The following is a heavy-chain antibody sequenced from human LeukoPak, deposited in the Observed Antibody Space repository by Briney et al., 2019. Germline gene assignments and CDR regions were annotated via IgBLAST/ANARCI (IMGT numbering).Heavy chain of an antibody. J-gene: IGHJ4*02. CDR3: ARDAGPGFLEWSQLDY. Sequence: LTGGSLRLSCAASGFTFSSYAMSWVRQAPGKGLEWVSAISGSGGSTYYADSVKGRFTISRDNSKNTLYLQMNSLRAEDTAVYYCARDAGPGFLEWSQLDYWGQGTLVTVSS. CDR1: GFTFSSYA. V-gene: IGHV3-23*01. D-gene: IGHD3-3*01. CDR2: ISGSGGST.